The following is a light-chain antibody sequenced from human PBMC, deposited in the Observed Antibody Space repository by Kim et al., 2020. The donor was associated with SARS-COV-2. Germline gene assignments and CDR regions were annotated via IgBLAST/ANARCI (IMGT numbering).Light chain of an antibody. J-gene: IGKJ4*01. Sequence: SPGERATLSCRSSLSVSNYVAWYQQKPVQAPRLLIYDASNRATGNPARFSVSGSGTDFTLTISSLEPEDFSVYFCQQRSNWPLTLFGGTKVDI. CDR3: QQRSNWPLT. V-gene: IGKV3-11*01. CDR1: LSVSNY. CDR2: DAS.